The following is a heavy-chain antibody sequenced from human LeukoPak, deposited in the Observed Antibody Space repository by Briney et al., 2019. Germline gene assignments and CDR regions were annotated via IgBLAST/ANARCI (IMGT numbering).Heavy chain of an antibody. V-gene: IGHV3-30*18. CDR3: AKVDTGYSSGWYGDDAFDI. J-gene: IGHJ3*02. D-gene: IGHD6-19*01. CDR2: ISYDGSNK. CDR1: GFTFSSYG. Sequence: GGSLRLSCAASGFTFSSYGMHWVRQAPGKGLEWVAVISYDGSNKYYADSVKGRFTISRDNSKNTLYLQMNSLRAEDTAVYYCAKVDTGYSSGWYGDDAFDIWGQGTMVTVSS.